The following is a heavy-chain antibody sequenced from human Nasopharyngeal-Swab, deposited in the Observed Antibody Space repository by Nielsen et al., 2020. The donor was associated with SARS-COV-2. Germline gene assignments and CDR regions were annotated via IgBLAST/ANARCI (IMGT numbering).Heavy chain of an antibody. Sequence: GSLRLSCSVSGGSISGYYWSWIRQPPGKGLEWIGYIYFSGTTNYNPSVKSRVTMSVDTSKNQFSLKLSSVTAADTAVYYCARGHDDFWSGRGFDYWGQGTLVTVSS. J-gene: IGHJ4*02. V-gene: IGHV4-59*01. CDR3: ARGHDDFWSGRGFDY. D-gene: IGHD3-3*01. CDR1: GGSISGYY. CDR2: IYFSGTT.